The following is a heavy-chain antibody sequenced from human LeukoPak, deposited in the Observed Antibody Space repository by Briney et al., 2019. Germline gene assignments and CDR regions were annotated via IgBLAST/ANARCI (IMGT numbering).Heavy chain of an antibody. CDR1: GYSFTTYW. V-gene: IGHV5-51*01. Sequence: GESPKISCKTSGYSFTTYWIAWVRQMPGKGLEWMGIIYPRDSDTKYNPAFEGQVSISADKSITTAYLQWSSLQASDTAVYYCARSHSSTLTSFDHWGQGTLVTVSS. CDR3: ARSHSSTLTSFDH. CDR2: IYPRDSDT. J-gene: IGHJ5*02.